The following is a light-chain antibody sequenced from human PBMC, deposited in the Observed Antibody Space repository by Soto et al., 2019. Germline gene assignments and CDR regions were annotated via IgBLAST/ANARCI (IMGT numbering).Light chain of an antibody. V-gene: IGKV1-5*03. J-gene: IGKJ1*01. Sequence: DIQMTQSPSTLSASVGDSVIITCRASQSISSWLAWYQQKPGKAPNLLIYKASNLKSGVPSRFSGSGSGTEFTLTISSLQPDDFATYHCQQYDTYPWTFGQGTKVEIK. CDR2: KAS. CDR1: QSISSW. CDR3: QQYDTYPWT.